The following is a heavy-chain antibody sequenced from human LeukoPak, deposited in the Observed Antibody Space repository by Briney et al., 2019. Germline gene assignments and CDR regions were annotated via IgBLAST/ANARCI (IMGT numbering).Heavy chain of an antibody. V-gene: IGHV3-48*01. CDR3: ARTRSSGYLTFGY. CDR1: EFTFSSYS. D-gene: IGHD3-22*01. CDR2: ITNSGNSK. Sequence: GGSLRLSCAASEFTFSSYSMNWVRQAPGKGLEWVSYITNSGNSKSYADSVKGRFTISRDNTKNSLYLQMNGLRAEDTAVYYCARTRSSGYLTFGYWGQGILVTVSS. J-gene: IGHJ4*02.